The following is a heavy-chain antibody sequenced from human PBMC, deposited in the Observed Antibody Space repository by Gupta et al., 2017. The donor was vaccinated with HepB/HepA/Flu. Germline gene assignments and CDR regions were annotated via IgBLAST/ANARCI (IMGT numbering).Heavy chain of an antibody. D-gene: IGHD3-22*01. CDR3: ARDTLFTYDSSGYSPSNWFDP. V-gene: IGHV1-46*01. Sequence: QVQLVQSGAEVKKPGASVKVSCKASGYTFTSYYMHWVRQAPGQGLEWMGIINPSGGSTSYAQKFQGRVTMTRDTSTSTVYMELSSLRSEDTAVYYCARDTLFTYDSSGYSPSNWFDPWGQGTLVTVSS. CDR2: INPSGGST. J-gene: IGHJ5*02. CDR1: GYTFTSYY.